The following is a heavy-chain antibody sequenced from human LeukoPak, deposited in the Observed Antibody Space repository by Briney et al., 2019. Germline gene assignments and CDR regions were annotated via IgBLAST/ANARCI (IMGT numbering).Heavy chain of an antibody. V-gene: IGHV4-39*07. D-gene: IGHD3-22*01. CDR3: ARPYYDSSGYYHDAFDI. Sequence: SETLSLTCTVSGGPISSSSYYWGWIRQPPGKGLEWIGNIYYSGSMYWNLSLKSRVTISIDTSKKQFSLKLSSVTAADTAVYYCARPYYDSSGYYHDAFDIWGQGTMVTVSS. J-gene: IGHJ3*02. CDR1: GGPISSSSYY. CDR2: IYYSGSM.